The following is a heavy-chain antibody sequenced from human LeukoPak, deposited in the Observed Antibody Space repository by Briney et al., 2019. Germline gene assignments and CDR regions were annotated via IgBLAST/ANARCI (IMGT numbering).Heavy chain of an antibody. CDR1: GYTFTSYD. CDR3: AKYGTSLKSLDY. D-gene: IGHD1-1*01. CDR2: MNPNSGNT. Sequence: GASVKVSCKASGYTFTSYDINWVRQATGQGLEWMGWMNPNSGNTGYAQKFQGRVTITRNTSISTAYMELSSLRSEDTAVYYCAKYGTSLKSLDYWGQGTLVTVSS. J-gene: IGHJ4*02. V-gene: IGHV1-8*03.